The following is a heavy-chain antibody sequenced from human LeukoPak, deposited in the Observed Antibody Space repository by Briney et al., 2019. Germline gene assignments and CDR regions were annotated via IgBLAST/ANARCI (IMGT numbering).Heavy chain of an antibody. CDR1: GFTFSSYE. J-gene: IGHJ4*02. V-gene: IGHV3-48*03. Sequence: PGGSLRLSCAASGFTFSSYEMNWVRQAPGKGLEWVSHISNSGNTIYYADSVKGRFTISRDNAKNSLYLQMNSLRAEDTAVYYCARRSRGTGSWYYFDYWGQGTLVTVSS. CDR3: ARRSRGTGSWYYFDY. D-gene: IGHD3-10*01. CDR2: ISNSGNTI.